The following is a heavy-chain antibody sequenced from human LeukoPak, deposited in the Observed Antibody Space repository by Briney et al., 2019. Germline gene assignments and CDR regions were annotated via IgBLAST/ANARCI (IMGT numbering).Heavy chain of an antibody. D-gene: IGHD5-24*01. CDR1: GFSMNNYF. Sequence: GGSLRLSCEASGFSMNNYFMSWVRQAPGKGLEWVSAISGSGGSTYYADSVKGRFTISRDNSKNTLYLQMNSLRAEDTAVYYCVRDGDDYNFDYWGQGSLVTVSS. CDR3: VRDGDDYNFDY. CDR2: ISGSGGST. J-gene: IGHJ4*02. V-gene: IGHV3-23*01.